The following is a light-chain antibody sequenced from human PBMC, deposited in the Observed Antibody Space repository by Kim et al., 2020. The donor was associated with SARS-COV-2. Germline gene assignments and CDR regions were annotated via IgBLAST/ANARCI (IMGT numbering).Light chain of an antibody. Sequence: ASGGDRVTTPCQARQESRNFFNWFRQNPEKAPNLLIYAVSHLETGVPSRFSGSGSGTDFTLPTNSLQSEDIVTYYCQQYNSLPVTFGQGTRLEIK. V-gene: IGKV1-33*01. CDR1: QESRNF. CDR3: QQYNSLPVT. CDR2: AVS. J-gene: IGKJ5*01.